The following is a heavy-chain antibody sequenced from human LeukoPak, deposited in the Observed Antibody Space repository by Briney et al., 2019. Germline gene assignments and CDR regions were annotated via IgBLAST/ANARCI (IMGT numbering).Heavy chain of an antibody. CDR2: IYTSGST. Sequence: SETLSLTCTVSGGSISSYYWSWIRQPPGKGLEWIGYIYTSGSTNYNPSLKSRVTISVDTSKNQFSLKLSSVTAADTAVYYCARRKTQYSSSWYGEFDYWGQGTLVTVSS. V-gene: IGHV4-4*09. CDR3: ARRKTQYSSSWYGEFDY. J-gene: IGHJ4*02. CDR1: GGSISSYY. D-gene: IGHD6-13*01.